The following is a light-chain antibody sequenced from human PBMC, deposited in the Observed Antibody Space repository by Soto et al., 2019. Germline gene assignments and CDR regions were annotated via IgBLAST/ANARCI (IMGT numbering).Light chain of an antibody. J-gene: IGKJ1*01. CDR3: QQYKNGWT. Sequence: PGERATLSCRASQSVSSSYLAWYQQKPGQAPRLLIYGASTRVTGIPARFSGSGSGTEFTLTISSLQSEDFAVYYCQQYKNGWTFGQGTKVDIK. CDR2: GAS. CDR1: QSVSSSY. V-gene: IGKV3-15*01.